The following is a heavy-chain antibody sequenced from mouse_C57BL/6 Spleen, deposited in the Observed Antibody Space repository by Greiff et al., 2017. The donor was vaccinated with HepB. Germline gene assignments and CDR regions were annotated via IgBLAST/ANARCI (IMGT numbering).Heavy chain of an antibody. Sequence: VQLQQSGAELVRPGASVTLSCKASGYTFTDYEMHWVKQTPVHGLEWIGAIDPETGGTAYNQKFKGKAILTADKSSSTAYMALRRLTSEDSAVYYWSRVTTSSFDYWGQGTTPTVSS. CDR1: GYTFTDYE. CDR2: IDPETGGT. V-gene: IGHV1-15*01. J-gene: IGHJ2*01. CDR3: SRVTTSSFDY. D-gene: IGHD2-2*01.